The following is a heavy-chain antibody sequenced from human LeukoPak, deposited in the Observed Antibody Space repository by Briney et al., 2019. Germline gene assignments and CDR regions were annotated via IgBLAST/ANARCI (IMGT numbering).Heavy chain of an antibody. J-gene: IGHJ3*02. Sequence: GAPVKVSCKASGGTFSSYAISWVRQAPGQGLEWMGGIIPIFGTANYAQKFQGRVTITTDESTSTAYMELSSLRSEDTAVYYCARVDSSGWYDAFDIWGQGTMVTVSS. CDR3: ARVDSSGWYDAFDI. D-gene: IGHD6-19*01. CDR1: GGTFSSYA. V-gene: IGHV1-69*05. CDR2: IIPIFGTA.